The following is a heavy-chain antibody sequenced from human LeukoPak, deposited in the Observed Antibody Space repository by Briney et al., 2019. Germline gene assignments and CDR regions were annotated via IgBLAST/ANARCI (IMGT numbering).Heavy chain of an antibody. V-gene: IGHV4-34*01. CDR2: VNHSGNT. CDR3: ARGWGSYDYSHYRVWFDP. CDR1: GGTLSGYY. J-gene: IGHJ5*02. D-gene: IGHD4-11*01. Sequence: SETLSLTCGVDGGTLSGYYWSWIRQPPGKGLEWIGEVNHSGNTNHNPPLKSRVTISVDTSKNQFSLKLSSVTAADTAVYYCARGWGSYDYSHYRVWFDPWGQGTLVTVSS.